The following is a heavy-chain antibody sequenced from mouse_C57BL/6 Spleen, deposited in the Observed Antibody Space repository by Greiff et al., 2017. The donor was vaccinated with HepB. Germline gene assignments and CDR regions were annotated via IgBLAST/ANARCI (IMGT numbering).Heavy chain of an antibody. CDR1: GYSITSGYY. Sequence: EVQLQESGPGLVKPSQSLSFTCSVTGYSITSGYYWNWIRQFPGNKLEWMGYISYDGSNNYNPSLKNRISIARDTAKNQCFLKLNSVTTENTATYYCAREITTVVATNFDYWGQGTTLTVSS. CDR2: ISYDGSN. D-gene: IGHD1-1*01. CDR3: AREITTVVATNFDY. J-gene: IGHJ2*01. V-gene: IGHV3-6*01.